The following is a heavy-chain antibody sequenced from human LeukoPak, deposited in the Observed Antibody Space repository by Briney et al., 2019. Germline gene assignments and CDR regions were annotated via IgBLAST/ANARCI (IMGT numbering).Heavy chain of an antibody. J-gene: IGHJ6*03. CDR3: ASSVAGSIYYYYYMDV. CDR1: GGTFSSYA. Sequence: ASVKVSCKASGGTFSSYAISWVRQAPGQRLEWMGGIIPIFGTANYAQKFQGRVTITTDESTSTAYMELSSLRSEDTAVYYCASSVAGSIYYYYYMDVWGKGTTVTVSS. CDR2: IIPIFGTA. V-gene: IGHV1-69*05. D-gene: IGHD6-19*01.